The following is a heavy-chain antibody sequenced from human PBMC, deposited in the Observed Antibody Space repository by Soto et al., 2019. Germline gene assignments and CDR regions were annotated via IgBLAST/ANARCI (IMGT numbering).Heavy chain of an antibody. V-gene: IGHV1-18*01. Sequence: QVQLVQSGAEVKKPGASVKVSCKASGYTFTSYGISWVRQAPGQGLEWMGWISAYNGNTNYAQKLQGIVTMTTDQSTSKGYMELRSLRSDDTAVYYCAGVPGTMVRGVPHNWFDPWGQGTLVTVSS. CDR2: ISAYNGNT. J-gene: IGHJ5*02. D-gene: IGHD3-10*01. CDR1: GYTFTSYG. CDR3: AGVPGTMVRGVPHNWFDP.